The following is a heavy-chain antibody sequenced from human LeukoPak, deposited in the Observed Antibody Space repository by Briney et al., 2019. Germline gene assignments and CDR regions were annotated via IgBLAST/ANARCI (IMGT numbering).Heavy chain of an antibody. CDR2: ISAYNGNT. CDR3: ARDRPYDYGDYGGEDSYYFDY. CDR1: GYTFTSYG. D-gene: IGHD4-17*01. J-gene: IGHJ4*02. V-gene: IGHV1-18*01. Sequence: ASVKVSCKASGYTFTSYGISWVRQAPGQGLEWMGWISAYNGNTNYAQKLQGRVTITADKSTSTAYMELSSLRSEDTAVYYCARDRPYDYGDYGGEDSYYFDYWGQGTLVTVSS.